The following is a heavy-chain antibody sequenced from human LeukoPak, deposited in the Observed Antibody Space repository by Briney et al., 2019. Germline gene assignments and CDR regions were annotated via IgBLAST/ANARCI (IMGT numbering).Heavy chain of an antibody. CDR3: ANQLVGATFSVGY. D-gene: IGHD1-26*01. CDR1: GFTFSNYA. J-gene: IGHJ4*02. Sequence: GGSLRLSCTSSGFTFSNYAMSWVRQAPGKGLEWVSTISGRGGSTYYADSVKGRFTISRDNSKNTLYLQMNSLRAEDTAVYYCANQLVGATFSVGYWGQGTLVTVSS. CDR2: ISGRGGST. V-gene: IGHV3-23*01.